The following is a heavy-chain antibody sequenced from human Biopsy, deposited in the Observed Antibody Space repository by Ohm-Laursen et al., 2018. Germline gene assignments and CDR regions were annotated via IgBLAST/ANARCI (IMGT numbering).Heavy chain of an antibody. V-gene: IGHV3-23*01. CDR3: AKGGYCTTTSCYMDVDY. Sequence: SLRRSCAASGFSFDNYAMNWVRQAPGKGLEWVSTISGSGGSTYYADSVKGRFTISRDASKNTLYLLMNSLRAEDTAMYYCAKGGYCTTTSCYMDVDYWGQGTLVTVSS. D-gene: IGHD2-2*02. CDR2: ISGSGGST. J-gene: IGHJ4*02. CDR1: GFSFDNYA.